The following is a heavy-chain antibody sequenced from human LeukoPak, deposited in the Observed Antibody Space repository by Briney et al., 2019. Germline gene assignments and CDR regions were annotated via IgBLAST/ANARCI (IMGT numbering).Heavy chain of an antibody. D-gene: IGHD6-13*01. J-gene: IGHJ4*02. Sequence: GGSLRLSCAASGFTFSSYSMNWVRQAPGKGLEWVTSISSSSSYIYYADSVKGRFTISRDNAKNSLYLQMNSLRAEDTAVYYCARGAPSIAAAGAFDYWGQGTLVTVSS. V-gene: IGHV3-21*01. CDR2: ISSSSSYI. CDR3: ARGAPSIAAAGAFDY. CDR1: GFTFSSYS.